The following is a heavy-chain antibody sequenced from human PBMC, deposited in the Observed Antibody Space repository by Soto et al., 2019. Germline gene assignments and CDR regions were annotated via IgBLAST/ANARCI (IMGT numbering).Heavy chain of an antibody. Sequence: ASVKVSCKASGGTFGSYTISWGRQAPGQGLEWMGRIIPILGIANYAQKFQGRVTITADKSTSTAYMELSSLRSEDTAVYYCAREPATNYYYYYMDVWGKGTTVTVS. CDR2: IIPILGIA. CDR1: GGTFGSYT. CDR3: AREPATNYYYYYMDV. V-gene: IGHV1-69*04. J-gene: IGHJ6*03. D-gene: IGHD1-1*01.